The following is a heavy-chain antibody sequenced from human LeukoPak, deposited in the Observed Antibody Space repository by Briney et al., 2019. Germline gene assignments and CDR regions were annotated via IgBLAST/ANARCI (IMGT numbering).Heavy chain of an antibody. CDR2: IYYSGST. CDR1: GGSISSSSYY. J-gene: IGHJ3*02. V-gene: IGHV4-39*01. CDR3: ARGCSSTSCYRGDAFDI. D-gene: IGHD2-2*01. Sequence: PSETLSLTCTVSGGSISSSSYYWGWIRQPPGKGLEWIGSIYYSGSTYYNPSLKSRVTISVDTSKNQFSLKLSSVTAADTAVYYCARGCSSTSCYRGDAFDIWGQGTMVTVSS.